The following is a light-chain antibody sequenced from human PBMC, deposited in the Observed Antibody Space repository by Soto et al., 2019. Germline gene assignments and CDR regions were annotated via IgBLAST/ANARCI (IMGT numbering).Light chain of an antibody. Sequence: EILMTRSRDTLSVSPGESATLSCRASQRVYSNLAWYQQRPGQAPRLLIYGASTRATGVPARFSGRGSGTEFTLTISSLQSEDFAVYYCQQYTNWSPNTFGQGTRLEIK. J-gene: IGKJ5*01. CDR1: QRVYSN. CDR2: GAS. V-gene: IGKV3-15*01. CDR3: QQYTNWSPNT.